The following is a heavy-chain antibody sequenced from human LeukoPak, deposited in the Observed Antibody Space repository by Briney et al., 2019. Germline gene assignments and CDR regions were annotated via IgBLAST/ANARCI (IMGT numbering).Heavy chain of an antibody. Sequence: GWSLRLSCAPSGFTFSSYAMHWVRQAPATGLEGLAVISYDGSNKYYADSVKGRFTISRDNSKNTLYLQMNSLRAEDTAVYYCARGSGYYGVYFDYWGQGTLVTVSS. J-gene: IGHJ4*02. CDR2: ISYDGSNK. CDR1: GFTFSSYA. V-gene: IGHV3-30-3*01. CDR3: ARGSGYYGVYFDY. D-gene: IGHD3-22*01.